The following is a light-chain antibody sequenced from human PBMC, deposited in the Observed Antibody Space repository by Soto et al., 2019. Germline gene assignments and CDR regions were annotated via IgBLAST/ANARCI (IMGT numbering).Light chain of an antibody. Sequence: QSALTQPASVSGSPGQSITISCTGTSSDIGNYNLVSWYQQHPGKAPKLIIYEGSKRPSGVSNRFSASKSGNTASLTISGLQAEDGADYSCCSFAGSTPSFGGGTKLTVL. CDR2: EGS. CDR1: SSDIGNYNL. CDR3: CSFAGSTPS. J-gene: IGLJ2*01. V-gene: IGLV2-23*01.